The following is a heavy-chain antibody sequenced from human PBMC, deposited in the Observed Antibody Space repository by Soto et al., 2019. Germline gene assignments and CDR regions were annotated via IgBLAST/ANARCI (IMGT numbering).Heavy chain of an antibody. CDR2: ISSSSSYI. D-gene: IGHD5-18*01. Sequence: GGSLRLSCAASGFTFSSYSMNWVRQAPGKGLEWVSSISSSSSYIYYADSVKGRFTISRDNAKNSLYLQMNSLRAEDTAVYYCARDLSGYSYGLELDPWGQGTLVTVSS. V-gene: IGHV3-21*01. J-gene: IGHJ5*02. CDR1: GFTFSSYS. CDR3: ARDLSGYSYGLELDP.